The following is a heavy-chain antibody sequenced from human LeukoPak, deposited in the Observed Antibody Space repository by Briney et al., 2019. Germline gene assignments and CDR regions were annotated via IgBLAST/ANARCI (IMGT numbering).Heavy chain of an antibody. CDR3: ARDLFEGRSWFGP. J-gene: IGHJ5*02. V-gene: IGHV3-7*01. D-gene: IGHD4-17*01. CDR1: GFTFSSYW. CDR2: IKQDGSEK. Sequence: GGSLRLSCAASGFTFSSYWMSWVRQAPGKGLEWVANIKQDGSEKYYVDSVKGRFTISRDNAKNSLYLQMNSLRAEDTAVYYCARDLFEGRSWFGPWGQGTLVTVSS.